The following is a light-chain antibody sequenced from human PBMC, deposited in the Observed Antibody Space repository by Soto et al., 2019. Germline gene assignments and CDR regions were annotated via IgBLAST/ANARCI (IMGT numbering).Light chain of an antibody. CDR3: QQSYSTPYT. CDR2: ASS. Sequence: DIPMTQSPSSLSVSVGDRVTITCRASQSISSFLHWYQQKPGKAPQLLISASSILQSGVPSRFSGSGSGTDFTLTISSLQPEDFATYYCQQSYSTPYTFGQGTKLEIK. J-gene: IGKJ2*01. CDR1: QSISSF. V-gene: IGKV1-39*01.